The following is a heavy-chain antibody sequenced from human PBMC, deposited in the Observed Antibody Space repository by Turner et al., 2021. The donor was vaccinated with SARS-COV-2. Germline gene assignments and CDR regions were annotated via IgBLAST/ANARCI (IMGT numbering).Heavy chain of an antibody. CDR2: IYYSGST. D-gene: IGHD1-26*01. V-gene: IGHV4-39*01. CDR3: AGEVVVLTTTHYGMDV. CDR1: GGPISSSSYY. Sequence: QVQLQESAPGLVRPSETLSPTCTFSGGPISSSSYYWGWIRQPPGKGLEWIGSIYYSGSTYYNPSLKRRVTISVDTSKNQFSLKLSSVTAADTAVYYCAGEVVVLTTTHYGMDVWGQGTTVTVSS. J-gene: IGHJ6*02.